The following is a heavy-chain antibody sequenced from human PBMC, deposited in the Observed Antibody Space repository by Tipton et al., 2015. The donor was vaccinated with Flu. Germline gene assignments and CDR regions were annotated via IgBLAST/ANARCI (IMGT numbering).Heavy chain of an antibody. D-gene: IGHD7-27*01. CDR2: VYPGDSDT. V-gene: IGHV5-51*01. Sequence: QLVQSGAEVKEAGESLRISCKGSRYTFNSYWIGWVRQMPGKGLEWMGVVYPGDSDTRYSPSFQGQITISVDKSISTAYLQWSNLKASDTAMYYCARREGYTSRTNWGFDPWGQGTLVTVSS. CDR1: RYTFNSYW. CDR3: ARREGYTSRTNWGFDP. J-gene: IGHJ5*02.